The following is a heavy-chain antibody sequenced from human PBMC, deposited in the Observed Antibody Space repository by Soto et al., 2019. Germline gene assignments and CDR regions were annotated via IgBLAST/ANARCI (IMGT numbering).Heavy chain of an antibody. J-gene: IGHJ4*02. Sequence: PSETLSLTCTVSGDSVSSGSSHWNWIRQPPGKGLEWIGYIYSSGSTSYNPSLKSRVTISVDTSKNQFSLKLRSVTAADTAVYYCARLINAAFDFWGQGTLVTVSS. CDR3: ARLINAAFDF. CDR1: GDSVSSGSSH. CDR2: IYSSGST. D-gene: IGHD3-10*01. V-gene: IGHV4-61*01.